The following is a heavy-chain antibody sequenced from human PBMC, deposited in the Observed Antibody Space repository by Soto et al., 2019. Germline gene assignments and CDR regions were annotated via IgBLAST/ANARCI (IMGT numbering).Heavy chain of an antibody. D-gene: IGHD3-3*01. CDR1: GGSISSYY. J-gene: IGHJ6*02. CDR3: ARLPPPNYDFWSGFPSYYYYGMDV. CDR2: IYYSGST. Sequence: PSETLSLTCTVSGGSISSYYWSWIRQPPGKGLEWIGYIYYSGSTNYNPSLKSRVTISVDTSKNQFSLKLSSVTAADTAVYYCARLPPPNYDFWSGFPSYYYYGMDVWGQGTTVTVSS. V-gene: IGHV4-59*01.